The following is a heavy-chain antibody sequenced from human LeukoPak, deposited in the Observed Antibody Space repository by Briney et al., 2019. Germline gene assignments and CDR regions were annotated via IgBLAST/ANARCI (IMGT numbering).Heavy chain of an antibody. D-gene: IGHD1-26*01. J-gene: IGHJ4*02. Sequence: GASLKISCKGSGYSFANYWIGWVRQMPGKGLEWIGIIYLGDFGIRYSPSFQGQVTISADKSISTVYLQWSSLKASDTAMYYCARNSGTENNFDYWGQGTLVTVSS. CDR1: GYSFANYW. CDR3: ARNSGTENNFDY. CDR2: IYLGDFGI. V-gene: IGHV5-51*01.